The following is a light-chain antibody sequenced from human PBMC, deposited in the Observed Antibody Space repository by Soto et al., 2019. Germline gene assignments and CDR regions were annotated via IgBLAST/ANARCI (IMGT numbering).Light chain of an antibody. V-gene: IGLV2-23*01. CDR1: SSDVGSYNL. Sequence: QSALTQPASVSGSPGQSITISCIGTSSDVGSYNLVSWYQQYPGKAPKLMIYEGTKRPSGVSNRFSGSKSGNTASLTISGLQAEDEADYYCCAYTSSATLVFGGGTKVTVL. CDR2: EGT. J-gene: IGLJ3*02. CDR3: CAYTSSATLV.